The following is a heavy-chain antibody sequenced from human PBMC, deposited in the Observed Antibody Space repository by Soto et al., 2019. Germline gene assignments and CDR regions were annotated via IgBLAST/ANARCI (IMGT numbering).Heavy chain of an antibody. CDR3: ASYDYYFDY. CDR1: GGSICSYY. J-gene: IGHJ4*02. CDR2: IYYSGST. V-gene: IGHV4-59*01. Sequence: PSETLSLTCTVSGGSICSYYWSWIRQPPGKGLEWIGYIYYSGSTNYNPSLKSRVTISVDTSKNQFSLKLSSVTAADTAVYYCASYDYYFDYWGQGKLVTVSS. D-gene: IGHD3-22*01.